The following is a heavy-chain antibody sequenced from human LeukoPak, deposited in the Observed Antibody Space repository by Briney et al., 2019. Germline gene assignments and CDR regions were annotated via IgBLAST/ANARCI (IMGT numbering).Heavy chain of an antibody. D-gene: IGHD3-10*01. CDR2: INSDGSIT. V-gene: IGHV3-74*01. J-gene: IGHJ4*02. CDR1: GFTFSNYW. CDR3: ARTSRYYYGSGNFDY. Sequence: GGSLRLSCAASGFTFSNYWMHWVRQAPGKGLVWVSRINSDGSITIYADSVKGRFTISRDNAKNTLYLQMNSLRAEDTAVYYCARTSRYYYGSGNFDYWGQGTLVTVSS.